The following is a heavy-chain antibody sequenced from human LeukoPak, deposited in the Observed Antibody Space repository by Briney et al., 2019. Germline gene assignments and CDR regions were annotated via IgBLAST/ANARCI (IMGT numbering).Heavy chain of an antibody. Sequence: QSGGSLRLSCAASGFTFDDYAMHWARQAPGKGLEWVSGISWNSGSIGYADSVKGRFTISRDNAKNSLYLQMNSLRAEDTALYYCAKGPYYKQWLVQGWFDPWGQGTLVTVSS. CDR1: GFTFDDYA. CDR2: ISWNSGSI. D-gene: IGHD6-19*01. J-gene: IGHJ5*02. CDR3: AKGPYYKQWLVQGWFDP. V-gene: IGHV3-9*01.